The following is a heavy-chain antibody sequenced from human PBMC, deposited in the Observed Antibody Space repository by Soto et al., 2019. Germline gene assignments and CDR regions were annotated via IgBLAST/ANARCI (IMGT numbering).Heavy chain of an antibody. Sequence: SETLSLTCTVSGGSISSYYWSWIRQPPGKGLEWIGYIYYSGSTNYNPSLKSRVTISVDTSKNQFSLKLSSVTAADTAVYYCARSYYDILTGYYYFDYWGQGTLVTVSS. CDR2: IYYSGST. V-gene: IGHV4-59*01. CDR3: ARSYYDILTGYYYFDY. D-gene: IGHD3-9*01. CDR1: GGSISSYY. J-gene: IGHJ4*02.